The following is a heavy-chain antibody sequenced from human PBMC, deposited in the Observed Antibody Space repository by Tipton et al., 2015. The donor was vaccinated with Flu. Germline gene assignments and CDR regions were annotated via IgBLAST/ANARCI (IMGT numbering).Heavy chain of an antibody. CDR1: GFTFSSYA. Sequence: QLVQSGGGLVQPGGSLRLSCAASGFTFSSYAMHWVRQAPGKGLEWVAVISYDGSNKYYADSVKGRFTISRDNSKNTLYLQMNSLRAEDTAVYYCAREAGTTVTTHFDYWGQGTLVTVSS. D-gene: IGHD4-17*01. J-gene: IGHJ4*02. V-gene: IGHV3-30*04. CDR2: ISYDGSNK. CDR3: AREAGTTVTTHFDY.